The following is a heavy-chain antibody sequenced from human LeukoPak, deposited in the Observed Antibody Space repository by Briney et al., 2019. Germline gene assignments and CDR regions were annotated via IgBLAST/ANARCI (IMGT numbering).Heavy chain of an antibody. Sequence: GGSLRLSCTAPGFAFSNFGMTWVRQTPGKGLEWLSEISDSGTYTWYADSVKGRFTISRDDSKNTLYLQMNNLRAEDTALYFCTKGSWLDNWGPGTLVTVSS. CDR2: ISDSGTYT. CDR1: GFAFSNFG. J-gene: IGHJ5*02. V-gene: IGHV3-23*01. CDR3: TKGSWLDN.